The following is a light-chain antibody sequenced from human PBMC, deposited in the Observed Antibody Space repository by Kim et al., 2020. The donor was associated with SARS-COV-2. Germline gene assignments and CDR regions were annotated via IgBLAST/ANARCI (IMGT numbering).Light chain of an antibody. J-gene: IGKJ5*01. CDR2: KVS. Sequence: DVVMTQSPLSLPVTLGQPASISCRSSQSLVYSDGNTYLNWFQQRPGQSPRRLIYKVSNRDSGVPDRFSGSGSGTDFTLKISRVEAEDVRVYYWMQCIHPITFGQRTRLEIK. CDR1: QSLVYSDGNTY. CDR3: MQCIHPIT. V-gene: IGKV2-30*01.